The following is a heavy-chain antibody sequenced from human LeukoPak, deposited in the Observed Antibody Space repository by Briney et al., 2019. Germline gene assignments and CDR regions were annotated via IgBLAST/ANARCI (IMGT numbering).Heavy chain of an antibody. Sequence: SETLSLTCTVSGGSISSSSYYWGWIRQPPRKGLEWIGSIYHSGSTYYNPSLKSRVTISVDTSKNQFSLKLSSVTAADTAVYYCARNKGVDALPFDYWGQGTLVTVSS. CDR1: GGSISSSSYY. V-gene: IGHV4-39*07. CDR3: ARNKGVDALPFDY. J-gene: IGHJ4*02. CDR2: IYHSGST. D-gene: IGHD5/OR15-5a*01.